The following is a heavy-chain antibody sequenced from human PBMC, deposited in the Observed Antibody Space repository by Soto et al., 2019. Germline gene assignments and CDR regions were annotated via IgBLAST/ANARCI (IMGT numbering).Heavy chain of an antibody. V-gene: IGHV4-59*01. CDR3: ARVLLGRGNWFDP. Sequence: SETLSLPYTVSVVSNSTYYSSWIRQPPGKGLEWIGYIYYSGSTNYNPSLKSRVTISVDTSKNQFSLKLSSVTAADTAVYYCARVLLGRGNWFDPWGHGTLVTVS. J-gene: IGHJ5*02. CDR1: VVSNSTYY. CDR2: IYYSGST.